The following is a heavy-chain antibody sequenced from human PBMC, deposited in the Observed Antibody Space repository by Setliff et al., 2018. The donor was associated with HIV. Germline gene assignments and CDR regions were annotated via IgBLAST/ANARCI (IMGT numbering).Heavy chain of an antibody. V-gene: IGHV4-39*01. CDR2: MSYSGST. D-gene: IGHD3-22*01. J-gene: IGHJ4*02. CDR3: AVGSSGYPFDY. Sequence: PSETLSLTCSVSGGSISSSTYYWGWIRQPPGKGLEWIGSMSYSGSTYDNPSLKSRVTISVDTSKNQFSLNLSSVTGADTAVYYCAVGSSGYPFDYWGQGSLVTVSS. CDR1: GGSISSSTYY.